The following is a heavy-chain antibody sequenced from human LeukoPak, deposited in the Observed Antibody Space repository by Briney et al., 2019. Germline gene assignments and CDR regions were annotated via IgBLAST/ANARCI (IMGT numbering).Heavy chain of an antibody. Sequence: SETLSLTCIVSGGSISSSRDYWAWIRQPPGKGLEWIANIYYSGSTYYSPSLKSRVIISVDTSKNQFSLKLSSVTAADTAVYYCARVCGSPSRILYYYYYMDVWGKGTTVTVSS. D-gene: IGHD2/OR15-2a*01. CDR3: ARVCGSPSRILYYYYYMDV. CDR1: GGSISSSRDY. CDR2: IYYSGST. J-gene: IGHJ6*03. V-gene: IGHV4-39*01.